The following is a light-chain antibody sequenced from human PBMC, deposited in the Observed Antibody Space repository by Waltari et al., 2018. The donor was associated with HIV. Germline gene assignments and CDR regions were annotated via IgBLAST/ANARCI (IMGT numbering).Light chain of an antibody. CDR3: TKYTSTNVLIL. J-gene: IGLJ2*01. CDR1: TCAPTY. Sequence: QSAPTQPASVSGSPGQSLTISSNITCAPTYLSWYQQYPGKAPKLLIYEISNRPPGISSRFSGSKSGDTASLTISGLQADDEADYFCTKYTSTNVLILFGGGTKVTVL. V-gene: IGLV2-14*03. CDR2: EIS.